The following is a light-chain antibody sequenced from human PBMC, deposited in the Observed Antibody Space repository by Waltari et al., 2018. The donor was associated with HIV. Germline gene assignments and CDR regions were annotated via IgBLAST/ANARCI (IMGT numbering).Light chain of an antibody. J-gene: IGKJ2*01. V-gene: IGKV3-15*01. CDR2: GAS. Sequence: EIDMTQSPATLSVSPGERATVSCGPSQTVGNTVAWYQQSPGQAPTLLIYGASTRPTSVPARFTGGGPATRFTLTSDSPQSGDFGLYYCQQYSEWPYTFGQGTRLEL. CDR3: QQYSEWPYT. CDR1: QTVGNT.